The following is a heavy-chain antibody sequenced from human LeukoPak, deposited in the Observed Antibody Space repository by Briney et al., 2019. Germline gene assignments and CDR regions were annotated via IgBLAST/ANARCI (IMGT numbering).Heavy chain of an antibody. V-gene: IGHV1-46*01. CDR3: ARITSPFGESNSPVG. CDR1: GYTFTSYY. CDR2: INPSGGST. D-gene: IGHD3-10*01. J-gene: IGHJ4*02. Sequence: ASVTVPCKASGYTFTSYYMHWVRQAPGQGLEWMGIINPSGGSTSYAQKFQGRVTMTRDTSTSTVYMELSSLRSEDTAVYYCARITSPFGESNSPVGWGQATLVTVSS.